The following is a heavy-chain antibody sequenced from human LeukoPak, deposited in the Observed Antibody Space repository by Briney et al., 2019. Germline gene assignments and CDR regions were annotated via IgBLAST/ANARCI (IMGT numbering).Heavy chain of an antibody. J-gene: IGHJ4*02. Sequence: ASVKVSCKASGYTFTGYYMHWVRQAPGQGLEWMGWINPNSGGTNYAQKFQGRVTMTRDTSISTAYMELSSLRSEDTAVYYCARGGYSGWPSPGGYWGQGTLVTVSS. CDR2: INPNSGGT. CDR1: GYTFTGYY. CDR3: ARGGYSGWPSPGGY. V-gene: IGHV1-2*02. D-gene: IGHD5-12*01.